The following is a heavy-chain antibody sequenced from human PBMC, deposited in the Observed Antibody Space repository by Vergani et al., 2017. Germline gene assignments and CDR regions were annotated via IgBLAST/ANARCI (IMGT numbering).Heavy chain of an antibody. Sequence: EVQLLESGGGLVQPGGSLRLSCAASGFPFSSYAMSWVRQAPGKGLEWVSAISGSGGRKYYADSVKGRFTISRDNSKNTLYLKMNSLRAEGTAVYYCAKDMYQGYYGSGRGFDYWGQGSLVTVSS. D-gene: IGHD3-10*01. CDR1: GFPFSSYA. CDR3: AKDMYQGYYGSGRGFDY. J-gene: IGHJ4*02. CDR2: ISGSGGRK. V-gene: IGHV3-23*01.